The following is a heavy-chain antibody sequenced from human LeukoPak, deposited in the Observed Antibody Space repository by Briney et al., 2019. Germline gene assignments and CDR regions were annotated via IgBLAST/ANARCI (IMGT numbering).Heavy chain of an antibody. J-gene: IGHJ4*02. CDR1: GGSISSGGYS. Sequence: PSETLSLTCAASGGSISSGGYSWSWIRQPPGKGLEWIGYIYHSGSTYYNPSLKSRVTISVDTSKNQFSLKLSSVTAADTAVYYCARGLSYYYGSGSYPMGYWGQGTLVTVSS. D-gene: IGHD3-10*01. CDR3: ARGLSYYYGSGSYPMGY. CDR2: IYHSGST. V-gene: IGHV4-30-2*01.